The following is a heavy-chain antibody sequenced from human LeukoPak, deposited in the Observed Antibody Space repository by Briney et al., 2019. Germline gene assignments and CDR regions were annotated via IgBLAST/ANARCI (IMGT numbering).Heavy chain of an antibody. CDR1: GDSVSSNRGA. J-gene: IGHJ4*02. D-gene: IGHD6-19*01. CDR3: ASEKVTGTHSFDY. Sequence: SQTLSLTCAISGDSVSSNRGAWNWIGQSPSRGLEWLGRTYYRSKWYNDYAVSVKSRIIINTDTSKNQFSLQLNSVTPEDTSVYYCASEKVTGTHSFDYWSQGTLVTVSS. V-gene: IGHV6-1*01. CDR2: TYYRSKWYN.